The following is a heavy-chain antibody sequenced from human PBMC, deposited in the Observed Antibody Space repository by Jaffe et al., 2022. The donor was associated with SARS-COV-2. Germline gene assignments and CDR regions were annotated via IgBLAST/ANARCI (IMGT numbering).Heavy chain of an antibody. CDR1: GGSISSGDYY. J-gene: IGHJ6*02. CDR3: ARDRGIAARLGTGIYYYGMDV. CDR2: IYYSGST. V-gene: IGHV4-30-4*01. Sequence: QVQLQESGPGLVKPSQTLSLTCTVSGGSISSGDYYWSWIRQPPGKGLEWIGYIYYSGSTYYNPSLKSRVTISVDTSKNQFSLKLSSVTAADTAVYYCARDRGIAARLGTGIYYYGMDVWGQGTTVTVSS. D-gene: IGHD6-6*01.